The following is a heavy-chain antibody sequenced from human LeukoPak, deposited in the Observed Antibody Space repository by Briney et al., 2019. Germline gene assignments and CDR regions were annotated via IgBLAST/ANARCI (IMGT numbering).Heavy chain of an antibody. J-gene: IGHJ4*02. CDR2: ISGSGGST. V-gene: IGHV3-23*01. D-gene: IGHD3-10*01. Sequence: ETLSLTCAVYGGSFSGCYWSWIRQPPGKGLEWVSAISGSGGSTYYADSVKGRFTISRDNSKNTLYLQMNSLRAEDTAVYYCANQYYGSGRCWGQGTLVTVSS. CDR1: GGSFSGCY. CDR3: ANQYYGSGRC.